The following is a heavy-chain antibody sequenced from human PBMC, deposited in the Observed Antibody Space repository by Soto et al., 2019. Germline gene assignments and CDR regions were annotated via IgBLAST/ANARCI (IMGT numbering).Heavy chain of an antibody. CDR2: IYYSGST. D-gene: IGHD3-16*01. Sequence: LSLTCTVSGGSISSYYWSWIRQPPGKGLEWIGYIYYSGSTNYNPSLKSRVTISVDTSKNQFSLKLSSVTAADTAVYYCARDLRGWFDPWGQGTLVTVSS. V-gene: IGHV4-59*01. CDR3: ARDLRGWFDP. J-gene: IGHJ5*02. CDR1: GGSISSYY.